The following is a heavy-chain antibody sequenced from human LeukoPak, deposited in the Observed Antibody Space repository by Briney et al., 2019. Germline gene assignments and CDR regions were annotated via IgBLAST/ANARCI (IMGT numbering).Heavy chain of an antibody. Sequence: SETLPLTCSVSGASVSDGNYYWSWIRQPPGKGLGWIGYMFYSESTKYNPSLKSRVTISVDKSKNQFSLHMSSVTAADTAVYYCARQYSSSWSPGSSYYGMDVWGQGTTVTVSS. D-gene: IGHD6-13*01. V-gene: IGHV4-61*01. CDR1: GASVSDGNYY. CDR3: ARQYSSSWSPGSSYYGMDV. CDR2: MFYSEST. J-gene: IGHJ6*02.